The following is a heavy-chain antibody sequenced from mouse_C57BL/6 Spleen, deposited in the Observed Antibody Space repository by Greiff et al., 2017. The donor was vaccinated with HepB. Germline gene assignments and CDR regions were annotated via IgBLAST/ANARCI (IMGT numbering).Heavy chain of an antibody. Sequence: QVQRVESGPGLVQPSQSLSITCTVSGFSLTSYGVHWVRQSPGKGLEWLGVIWSGGSTDYNAAFISRLSISKDNSKSQVFFKMNSLQADDTAIYYCARPTSWGQGTLVTVSA. CDR1: GFSLTSYG. J-gene: IGHJ3*01. D-gene: IGHD1-1*01. V-gene: IGHV2-2*01. CDR2: IWSGGST. CDR3: ARPTS.